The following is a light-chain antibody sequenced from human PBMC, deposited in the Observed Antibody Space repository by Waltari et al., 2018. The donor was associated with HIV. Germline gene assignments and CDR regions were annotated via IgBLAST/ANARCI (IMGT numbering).Light chain of an antibody. V-gene: IGLV2-23*02. Sequence: QSALTQPASVSGSPGQSITLSCTGTSSDVGGYNLVSWYQQHPGNAPKVMIYEVNKRPSGVSNRCSGSKSGNTASLTISGLQAEDEAEYYCCSHAGSSIYFVFGTGTKVTVL. J-gene: IGLJ1*01. CDR1: SSDVGGYNL. CDR3: CSHAGSSIYFV. CDR2: EVN.